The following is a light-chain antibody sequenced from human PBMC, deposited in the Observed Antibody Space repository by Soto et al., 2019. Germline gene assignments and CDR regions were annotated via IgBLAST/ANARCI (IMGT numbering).Light chain of an antibody. CDR1: QSVTSGY. Sequence: EIVLTQSPGTLSLSPGERATLSCTASQSVTSGYLGWYQQKPGQAPRLLIYGASSRATGISNRFNGSGSRRNIPLTISRLEPEDFEVYSCQRYATSPPMYTFRQGTKVEIK. CDR3: QRYATSPPMYT. J-gene: IGKJ2*01. CDR2: GAS. V-gene: IGKV3-20*01.